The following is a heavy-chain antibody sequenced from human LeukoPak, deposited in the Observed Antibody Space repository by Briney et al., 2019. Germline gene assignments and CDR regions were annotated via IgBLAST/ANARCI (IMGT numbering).Heavy chain of an antibody. Sequence: ASVKVSCKASGYTFTGYYMHWVRQAPGQGLEWMGWINPNSGGTNYAQKFQGRVTMTRDTSISTAYMELRSLRSDDTAVYYCARDSPWDCSGGSCLDAFDIWGQGTMVTVSS. D-gene: IGHD2-15*01. J-gene: IGHJ3*02. CDR1: GYTFTGYY. CDR2: INPNSGGT. V-gene: IGHV1-2*02. CDR3: ARDSPWDCSGGSCLDAFDI.